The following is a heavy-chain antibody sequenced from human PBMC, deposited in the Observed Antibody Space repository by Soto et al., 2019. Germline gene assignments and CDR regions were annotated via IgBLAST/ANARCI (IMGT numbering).Heavy chain of an antibody. D-gene: IGHD3-22*01. J-gene: IGHJ5*02. CDR3: ARGPITTTPRFDP. CDR1: GGSFSGYY. V-gene: IGHV4-34*01. Sequence: SETLSLSCAVYGGSFSGYYWSGIRQPPGKGLEWIGEINHSGSTNYNPSLKSRVTISVDTSKNQFSLKLTSVTAADTAVYYCARGPITTTPRFDPWGQGTLVTVSS. CDR2: INHSGST.